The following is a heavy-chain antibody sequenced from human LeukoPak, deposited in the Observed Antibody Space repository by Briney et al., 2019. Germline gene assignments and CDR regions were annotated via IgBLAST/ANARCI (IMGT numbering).Heavy chain of an antibody. CDR1: GLTFSSYS. D-gene: IGHD3-10*01. V-gene: IGHV3-21*01. Sequence: GGSLRLSCAASGLTFSSYSMNWVRQAPGKGLEWVSSISSSSYIYYADSVKGRFTISRDNAKNSLYLQMNSLRAEDTAVYYCARDPPKQYYYGSGSDYWGQGTLVTVSS. CDR2: ISSSSYI. J-gene: IGHJ4*02. CDR3: ARDPPKQYYYGSGSDY.